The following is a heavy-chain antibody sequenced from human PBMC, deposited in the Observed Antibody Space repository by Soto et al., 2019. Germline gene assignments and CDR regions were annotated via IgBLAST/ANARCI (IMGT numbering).Heavy chain of an antibody. D-gene: IGHD1-1*01. J-gene: IGHJ5*02. CDR2: IRSKANGYAT. V-gene: IGHV3-73*01. CDR3: TRGGTGTWRFDP. Sequence: EEQLMESGGGLVQPGGSLKLSCAASGFTFSGSVVHWVRQASGKGLEWVGRIRSKANGYATAYAASVKGRFTISRDDSGNTAYLQMNSLKIEDTAVYYCTRGGTGTWRFDPWGQGTLVT. CDR1: GFTFSGSV.